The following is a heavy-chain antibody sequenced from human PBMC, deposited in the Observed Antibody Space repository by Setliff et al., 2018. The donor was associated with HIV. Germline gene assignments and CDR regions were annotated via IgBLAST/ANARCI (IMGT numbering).Heavy chain of an antibody. J-gene: IGHJ4*02. CDR3: VKDIVVGASIPPGVFDF. D-gene: IGHD1-26*01. V-gene: IGHV3-9*01. CDR1: GFTFDDYA. CDR2: ISWNSDMI. Sequence: PGGSLRLSCAASGFTFDDYAMHWVRRVPGKGLEWVAGISWNSDMIDYADSVKGRFTISRDNGKNFLYLEMNSLRVEDTALYYCVKDIVVGASIPPGVFDFWGQGTLVTVSS.